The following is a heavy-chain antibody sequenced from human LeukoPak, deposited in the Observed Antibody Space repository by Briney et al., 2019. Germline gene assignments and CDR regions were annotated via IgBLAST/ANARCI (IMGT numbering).Heavy chain of an antibody. CDR1: GGSFSNHY. V-gene: IGHV4-34*09. CDR2: INHSGST. J-gene: IGHJ5*02. CDR3: ARVGNWFDP. Sequence: SETLSLTCAVYGGSFSNHYWNWIRQPPGKGLEWIGEINHSGSTNYNPSLKSRVTISVDTSKNQFSLKLSSVTAADTAVYYCARVGNWFDPWGQGTLVTVSS.